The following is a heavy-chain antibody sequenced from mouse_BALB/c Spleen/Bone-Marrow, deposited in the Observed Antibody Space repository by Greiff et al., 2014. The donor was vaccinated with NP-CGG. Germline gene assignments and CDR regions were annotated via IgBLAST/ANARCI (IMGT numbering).Heavy chain of an antibody. CDR1: GYTFTSYW. J-gene: IGHJ3*01. Sequence: LQQPGSELVRPGASVKLSCKASGYTFTSYWMHWVKQRPGQGLEWIGNIYPGSGSTNYDEKFKSKATLTVDTPSSTAYMQLSSLTSEDSAVYYCTRGGVYYAYDGAWFAYWGQGTLVTVSA. D-gene: IGHD2-2*01. CDR2: IYPGSGST. V-gene: IGHV1S22*01. CDR3: TRGGVYYAYDGAWFAY.